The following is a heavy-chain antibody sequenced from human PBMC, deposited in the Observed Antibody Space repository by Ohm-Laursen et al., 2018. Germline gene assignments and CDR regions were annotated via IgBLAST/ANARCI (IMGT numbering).Heavy chain of an antibody. J-gene: IGHJ4*02. CDR3: AKGREWELPFDY. CDR2: INPHSGDT. CDR1: GYTFIGYY. Sequence: SSVKVSCKASGYTFIGYYMHWVRQAPGQGLEWMGWINPHSGDTNYAQKFQGRVTMTRDTSISTAYMQLSSLRSDDTAVYYCAKGREWELPFDYWGQGTLVTVSS. D-gene: IGHD1-26*01. V-gene: IGHV1-2*02.